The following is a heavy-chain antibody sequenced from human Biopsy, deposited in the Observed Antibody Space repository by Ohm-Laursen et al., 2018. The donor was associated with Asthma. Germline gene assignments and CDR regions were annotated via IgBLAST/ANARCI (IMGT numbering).Heavy chain of an antibody. V-gene: IGHV4-39*01. D-gene: IGHD3-10*01. J-gene: IGHJ4*02. CDR1: GGSMSSSSYY. CDR2: ISYTGSA. CDR3: ARHWDRGSFFDY. Sequence: SDTLSLTCTVSGGSMSSSSYYWGWIRQPPGKGLEWMGSISYTGSAYHNPSLKSRVTISVDTSKNHFSLKLSSVTAADTAVYYCARHWDRGSFFDYWGQGTPVTVSS.